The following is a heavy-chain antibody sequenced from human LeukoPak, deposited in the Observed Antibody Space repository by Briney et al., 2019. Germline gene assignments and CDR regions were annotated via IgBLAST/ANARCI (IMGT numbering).Heavy chain of an antibody. V-gene: IGHV3-23*01. D-gene: IGHD6-19*01. CDR1: GFIFSGSG. Sequence: PGGSLRLSCAASGFIFSGSGMHWVRQAPGRGLESVSVISASGATTFYADSVKGRFTISRDNFKSVLYLEMNSLRAEDTAVYYCATTARVAGAWGQGTLVTVSS. CDR2: ISASGATT. J-gene: IGHJ5*02. CDR3: ATTARVAGA.